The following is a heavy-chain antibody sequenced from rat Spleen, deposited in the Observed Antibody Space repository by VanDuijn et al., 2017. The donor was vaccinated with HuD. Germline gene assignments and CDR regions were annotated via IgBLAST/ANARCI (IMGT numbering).Heavy chain of an antibody. CDR2: IKAKSNNYAT. J-gene: IGHJ3*01. CDR1: GFTFSTAW. V-gene: IGHV6-6*01. Sequence: EVQVLESGGGLVQPGNSLKLSCATSGFTFSTAWMYWYRQFPEKRLEWVARIKAKSNNYATDYTESVKGRFTISRDDSKSSIYLQMNNLKEEDTAIYYCACEGYYYSSLFAYWGQGTLVTVSS. D-gene: IGHD1-2*01. CDR3: ACEGYYYSSLFAY.